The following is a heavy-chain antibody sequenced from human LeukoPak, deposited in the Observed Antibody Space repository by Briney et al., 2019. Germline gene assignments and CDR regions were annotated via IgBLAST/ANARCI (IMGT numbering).Heavy chain of an antibody. D-gene: IGHD6-6*01. CDR3: AKDGPAGGSFYFDH. Sequence: GGSLRLSCAGSGFTFSDYGMHWVRQAPGKGLEWVAVISSDGSNKYYADSVKGRFSLSRDNSKNTVYVQMNSLRAEDTAVYYCAKDGPAGGSFYFDHSGQGTLLTVS. V-gene: IGHV3-30*18. CDR2: ISSDGSNK. J-gene: IGHJ4*02. CDR1: GFTFSDYG.